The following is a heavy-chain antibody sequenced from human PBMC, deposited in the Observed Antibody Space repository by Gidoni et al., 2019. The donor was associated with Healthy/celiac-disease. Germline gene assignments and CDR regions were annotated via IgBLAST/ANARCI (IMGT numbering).Heavy chain of an antibody. CDR1: GGTFSSYD. CDR3: ARRCSSTSCYRGSYYFDY. D-gene: IGHD2-2*01. V-gene: IGHV1-69*06. Sequence: QVQLVQSGAEVKKPGSTVKVSCQASGGTFSSYDISWVRQAPGQVLECMGGIIPILGTANYAQKFQGRVTITADKSTSTAYIELSSLRSEDTAVYYCARRCSSTSCYRGSYYFDYWGQGTLVTVSS. CDR2: IIPILGTA. J-gene: IGHJ4*02.